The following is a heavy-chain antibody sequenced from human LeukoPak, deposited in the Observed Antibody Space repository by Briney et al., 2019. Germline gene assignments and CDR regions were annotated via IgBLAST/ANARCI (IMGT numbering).Heavy chain of an antibody. Sequence: GGSLRLSCAASGFTFSSYGMHWVRQAPGKGLEWVAFIRYDGSNKYYADSVRGRFTISRDNSKNTLYLQMNSLRAEDTAVYYCAKPPTQYDFGDYWGQGTLVTVSS. D-gene: IGHD3-3*01. CDR2: IRYDGSNK. J-gene: IGHJ4*02. V-gene: IGHV3-30*02. CDR1: GFTFSSYG. CDR3: AKPPTQYDFGDY.